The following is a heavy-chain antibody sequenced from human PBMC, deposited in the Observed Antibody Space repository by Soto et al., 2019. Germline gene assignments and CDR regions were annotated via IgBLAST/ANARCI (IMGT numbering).Heavy chain of an antibody. D-gene: IGHD3-22*01. Sequence: LRLSFEGSRVSFRMYAMDGVRQVPSQGPEWVAVISHDGSSDYYADSVKGRFTISRDNLRNTLYLQMNSLRVEDTGVYHCARPPVGMTMKLVAFDIWGQGTKVTVSS. CDR1: RVSFRMYA. CDR3: ARPPVGMTMKLVAFDI. J-gene: IGHJ3*02. V-gene: IGHV3-30*03. CDR2: ISHDGSSD.